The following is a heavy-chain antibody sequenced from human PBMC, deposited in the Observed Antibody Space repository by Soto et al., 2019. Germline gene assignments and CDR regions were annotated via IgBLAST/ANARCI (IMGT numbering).Heavy chain of an antibody. CDR2: INPSGGST. Sequence: ASVKVSCKASGYTFTSYYMHWVRHAPGQGLEWMGIINPSGGSTSYAQKFQGRVTMTRDTSTSTVYMELSSLRSEDTAVYYCARDRGTGSGSYDAFDIWGQGTMVTVSS. CDR1: GYTFTSYY. D-gene: IGHD1-26*01. J-gene: IGHJ3*02. V-gene: IGHV1-46*01. CDR3: ARDRGTGSGSYDAFDI.